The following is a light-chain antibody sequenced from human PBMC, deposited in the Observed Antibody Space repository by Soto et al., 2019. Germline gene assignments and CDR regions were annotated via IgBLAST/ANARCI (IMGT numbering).Light chain of an antibody. CDR2: GAS. J-gene: IGKJ1*01. CDR3: QQHSHWPPWT. Sequence: EIVLTQSPATLSLSPGARAPLSCRARQSVSSDLAWYQQNPGQAPRLLIYGASTRATGIPARFSGSGSGTDFTLTISRLEPEDFAVYYCQQHSHWPPWTFGQGTKVDIK. V-gene: IGKV3-11*01. CDR1: QSVSSD.